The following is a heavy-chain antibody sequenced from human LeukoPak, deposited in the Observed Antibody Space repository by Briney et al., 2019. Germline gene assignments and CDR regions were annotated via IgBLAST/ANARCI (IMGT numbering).Heavy chain of an antibody. CDR1: GFTFSIYA. V-gene: IGHV3-23*01. J-gene: IGHJ4*02. CDR2: ISASGGST. Sequence: PGGSLRLSCAASGFTFSIYAMSWVRQAPGKGLEYVSAISASGGSTYYADSVKGQFTISRDNSKNTLYLQMNSLRAEDTAVYYCVSGYLYFDYWGQGTLVTVSS. D-gene: IGHD3-22*01. CDR3: VSGYLYFDY.